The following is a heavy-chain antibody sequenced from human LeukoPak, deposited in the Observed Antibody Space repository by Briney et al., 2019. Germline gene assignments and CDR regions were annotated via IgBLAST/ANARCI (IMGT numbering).Heavy chain of an antibody. CDR1: GGSISSSSYY. J-gene: IGHJ6*03. CDR3: ARVFTAAAGTHGFYYYYYYMDV. Sequence: SETLSLTCTVSGGSISSSSYYWGWIRQPPGKGLEWIGYIYYSGSTNYNPSLKSRVTISVDTSKNQFSLKLSSVTAADTAVYYCARVFTAAAGTHGFYYYYYYMDVWGKGTTVTISS. V-gene: IGHV4-61*05. D-gene: IGHD6-13*01. CDR2: IYYSGST.